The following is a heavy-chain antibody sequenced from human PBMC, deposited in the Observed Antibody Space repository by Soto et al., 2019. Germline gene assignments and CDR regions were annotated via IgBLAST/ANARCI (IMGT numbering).Heavy chain of an antibody. CDR3: AGHPLEYYDILTGYYRGYYFDY. V-gene: IGHV3-21*01. D-gene: IGHD3-9*01. CDR1: GFTFSSYS. Sequence: GGSLRLSCAASGFTFSSYSMNWVRQAPGKGLEWVSSISSSSSYIYYADSVKGRFTISRDNAKNSLYLQMNSLKAEDTAVYYWAGHPLEYYDILTGYYRGYYFDYWGQGTLVTVSS. J-gene: IGHJ4*02. CDR2: ISSSSSYI.